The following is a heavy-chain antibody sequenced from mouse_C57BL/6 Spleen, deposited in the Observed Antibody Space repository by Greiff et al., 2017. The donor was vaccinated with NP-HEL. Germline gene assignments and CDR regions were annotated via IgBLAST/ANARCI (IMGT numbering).Heavy chain of an antibody. D-gene: IGHD1-1*01. CDR2: IDPEDGDT. CDR3: TTASTVVATYWYFDV. Sequence: DVKLVESGAELVRPGASVKLSCTASGFNIKDYYMHWVKQRPEQGLEWIGRIDPEDGDTEYAPKFQGKATMTADTSSNTAYLQLSSLTSEDTAVYYCTTASTVVATYWYFDVWGTGTTVTVSS. CDR1: GFNIKDYY. J-gene: IGHJ1*03. V-gene: IGHV14-1*01.